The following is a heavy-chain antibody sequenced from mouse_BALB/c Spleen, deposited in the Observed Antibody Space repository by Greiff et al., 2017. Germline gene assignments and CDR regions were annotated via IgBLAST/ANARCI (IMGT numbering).Heavy chain of an antibody. D-gene: IGHD2-10*02. J-gene: IGHJ4*01. Sequence: EVHLVESGGGLVKPGGSLKLSCAASGFAFSSYDMSWVRQTPEKRLEWVAYISSGGGSTYYPDTVKGRFTISRDNAKNTLYLQMSSLKSEDTAMYYCARHRYGNFFYAMDYWGQGTSVTVSS. CDR1: GFAFSSYD. CDR3: ARHRYGNFFYAMDY. CDR2: ISSGGGST. V-gene: IGHV5-12-1*01.